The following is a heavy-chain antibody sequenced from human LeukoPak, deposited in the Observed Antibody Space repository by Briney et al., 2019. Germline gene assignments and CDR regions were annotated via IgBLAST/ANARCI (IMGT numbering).Heavy chain of an antibody. D-gene: IGHD6-25*01. CDR3: ARGQRYRY. V-gene: IGHV4-39*07. Sequence: NPSETLSLTCTVSGGSISSGGYYWSWIRQPPGKGLEWIGEINHSGSTNYNPSLKSRVTISVDTSKNQFSLKLSSVTAADTAVYYCARGQRYRYWGQGTLVTVSS. CDR1: GGSISSGGYY. J-gene: IGHJ4*02. CDR2: INHSGST.